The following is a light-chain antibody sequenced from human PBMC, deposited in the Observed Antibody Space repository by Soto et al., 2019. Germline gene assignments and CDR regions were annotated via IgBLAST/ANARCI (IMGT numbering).Light chain of an antibody. CDR3: LSYAGNSVYV. V-gene: IGLV2-23*01. J-gene: IGLJ1*01. Sequence: QSVLAQPASVSGSPGQSITISCTGTSSDVGSYNLVSWFQQLPGKVPKLIIYEGTKRPSGVSDRFSGSKSGYTASLTISGLQAEDAADYYCLSYAGNSVYVFGTGTKVTVL. CDR2: EGT. CDR1: SSDVGSYNL.